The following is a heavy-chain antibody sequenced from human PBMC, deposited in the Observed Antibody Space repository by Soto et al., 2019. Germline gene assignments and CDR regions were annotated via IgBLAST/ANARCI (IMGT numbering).Heavy chain of an antibody. J-gene: IGHJ6*02. CDR2: IYHSGST. V-gene: IGHV4-30-2*01. CDR3: ARGPYGVLWFGELSYYYGMDV. D-gene: IGHD3-10*01. CDR1: GGSISSGGYS. Sequence: TSETLSLTCAVSGGSISSGGYSWSWIRQPPGKGLEWIGYIYHSGSTYYNPSLKSRVTISVDRSKNQFSLKLSSVTAADTAVYYCARGPYGVLWFGELSYYYGMDVWGQGTTVTVSS.